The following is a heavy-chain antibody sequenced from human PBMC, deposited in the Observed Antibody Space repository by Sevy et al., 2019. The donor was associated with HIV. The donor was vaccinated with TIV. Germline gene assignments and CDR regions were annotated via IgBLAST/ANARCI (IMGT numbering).Heavy chain of an antibody. V-gene: IGHV3-23*01. J-gene: IGHJ4*02. D-gene: IGHD2-2*01. CDR2: FSFGCGKI. CDR3: AREGCSKPQDY. CDR1: GFTFSNYA. Sequence: GGSLRISCAASGFTFSNYAMSWVRQAPGKGLEWVSTFSFGCGKINYADSVKGRFTISRDNSKNTLYLQMNSLRAEDTALYYCAREGCSKPQDYGGQGTLVTVSS.